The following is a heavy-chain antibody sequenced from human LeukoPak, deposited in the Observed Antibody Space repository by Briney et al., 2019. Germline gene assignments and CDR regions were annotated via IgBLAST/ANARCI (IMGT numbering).Heavy chain of an antibody. CDR1: GGSISSYY. Sequence: KPSETLSLTCTVSGGSISSYYWSWIRQPPGKGLEWIGGINHSGSTNYNPSLKSRVTISVDTSKNQFSLKLSSVTAADTAVYYCARGGNWNLNTPDYWGQGTLVTVSS. J-gene: IGHJ4*02. V-gene: IGHV4-34*01. CDR2: INHSGST. D-gene: IGHD1-1*01. CDR3: ARGGNWNLNTPDY.